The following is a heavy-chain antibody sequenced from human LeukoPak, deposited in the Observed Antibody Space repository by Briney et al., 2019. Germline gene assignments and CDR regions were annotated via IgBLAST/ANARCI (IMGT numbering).Heavy chain of an antibody. CDR1: GFTFSSYG. V-gene: IGHV3-30*02. D-gene: IGHD2-2*01. CDR2: IRYDGSNK. CDR3: AKDTMPPKAGFDR. Sequence: GGSLRLSCAASGFTFSSYGMHWVRQAPGKGLEWVAFIRYDGSNKYYADSVKGRFTISRDNSKNTLYLQMNSLRAEDTAVYYCAKDTMPPKAGFDRGGQGTLVTVSS. J-gene: IGHJ5*02.